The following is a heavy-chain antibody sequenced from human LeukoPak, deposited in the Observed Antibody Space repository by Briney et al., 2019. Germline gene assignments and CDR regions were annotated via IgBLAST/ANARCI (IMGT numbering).Heavy chain of an antibody. D-gene: IGHD3-22*01. CDR1: GFTFSSYS. Sequence: GGSLRLSCAASGFTFSSYSMNWVRQAPGKGLEWVSIIYSGGTTYYADSVKGRFTISRDNSKNTLFLQMNSLRAEDTAVYYCAKYYYDSSYFDYWGQGTLVTVSS. CDR3: AKYYYDSSYFDY. V-gene: IGHV3-66*01. J-gene: IGHJ4*02. CDR2: IYSGGTT.